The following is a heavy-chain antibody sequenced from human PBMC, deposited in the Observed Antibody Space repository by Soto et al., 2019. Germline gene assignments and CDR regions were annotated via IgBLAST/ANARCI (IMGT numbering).Heavy chain of an antibody. Sequence: WASVKVSCNASGGTFSSYAISWVRQAPGQGLEWMGGIIPIFGTANYAQKFQGRVTITADESTSTAYMELSSLRSEDTAVYYCARDRAEPFFDYWGQGTLVTVSS. J-gene: IGHJ4*02. CDR2: IIPIFGTA. V-gene: IGHV1-69*13. CDR3: ARDRAEPFFDY. CDR1: GGTFSSYA.